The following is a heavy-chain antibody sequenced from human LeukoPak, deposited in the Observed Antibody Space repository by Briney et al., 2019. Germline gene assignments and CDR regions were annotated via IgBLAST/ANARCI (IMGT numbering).Heavy chain of an antibody. J-gene: IGHJ5*02. D-gene: IGHD5-12*01. CDR2: IYSTGNT. V-gene: IGHV4-39*01. CDR1: GGSISSSSNY. Sequence: SETLSLTCTVSGGSISSSSNYWGWIRQPPGKGLEWIGTIYSTGNTYYNPSLKSRLIISVDTSKNQFSLKLSSVTAADTAVYYCARGGESGYDTWGQGSLVTVSS. CDR3: ARGGESGYDT.